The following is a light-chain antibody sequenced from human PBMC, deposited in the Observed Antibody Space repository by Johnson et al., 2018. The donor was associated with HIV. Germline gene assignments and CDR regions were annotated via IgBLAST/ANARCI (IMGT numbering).Light chain of an antibody. CDR1: SSNIENNY. CDR2: ENN. J-gene: IGLJ1*01. V-gene: IGLV1-51*02. Sequence: QSVLTQPPSVSAAPGQKVTISCSGSSSNIENNYVSWYQQLPGTAPKVLIYENNERPSGIPDRFSGSRSGTSATLGITGLQTGDEADYYCGTWDSRLGASYVFGTWTKVTVL. CDR3: GTWDSRLGASYV.